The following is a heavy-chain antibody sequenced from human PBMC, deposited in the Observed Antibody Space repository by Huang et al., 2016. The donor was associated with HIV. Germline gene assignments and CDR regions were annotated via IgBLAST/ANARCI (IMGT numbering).Heavy chain of an antibody. CDR2: RANDGSNN. Sequence: QVQLVESGGGVVQPGRSLRLSCAASGFPFNNHAMHWVRQAPCKGLDWVAGRANDGSNNYYADSVKGRFTISRDSSKSTLCLHMTSLRTEDTAVYYCARAKDTWDAYDIWGQGTMVMVSS. D-gene: IGHD5-18*01. J-gene: IGHJ3*02. CDR1: GFPFNNHA. CDR3: ARAKDTWDAYDI. V-gene: IGHV3-30-3*01.